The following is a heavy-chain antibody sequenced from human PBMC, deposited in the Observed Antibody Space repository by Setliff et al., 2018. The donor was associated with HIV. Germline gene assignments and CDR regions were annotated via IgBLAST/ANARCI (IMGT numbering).Heavy chain of an antibody. Sequence: ASVKVSCKASGYTFTSYGISWVRQAPGQGLEWLGWINTKTGNPTYVQGFPGQFVFSLDTSVSTAYLEISSLKAEDTAVYYCARAPFLQFFRGSPYYFDYWGQGSLVTVSS. J-gene: IGHJ4*02. CDR1: GYTFTSYG. CDR3: ARAPFLQFFRGSPYYFDY. D-gene: IGHD3-10*01. V-gene: IGHV7-4-1*02. CDR2: INTKTGNP.